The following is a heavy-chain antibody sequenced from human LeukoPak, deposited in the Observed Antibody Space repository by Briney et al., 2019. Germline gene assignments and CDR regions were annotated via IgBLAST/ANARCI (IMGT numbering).Heavy chain of an antibody. V-gene: IGHV4-31*03. J-gene: IGHJ5*02. CDR3: ARVKSQYYSWDWFDP. CDR2: IYYSGST. D-gene: IGHD3-16*01. Sequence: SETLSLTCTVSGGSISSGGYYWSWIRQHLGKGLEWIGYIYYSGSTYYNPSLKSRVTISVDTSKNQFSLKLSSVTAADTAVYYCARVKSQYYSWDWFDPWGQGTLVTVSS. CDR1: GGSISSGGYY.